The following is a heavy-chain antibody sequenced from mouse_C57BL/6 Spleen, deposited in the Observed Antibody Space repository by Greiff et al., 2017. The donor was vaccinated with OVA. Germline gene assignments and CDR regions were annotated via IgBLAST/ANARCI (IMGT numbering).Heavy chain of an antibody. CDR2: IDPETGGT. D-gene: IGHD1-1*01. CDR3: TRWDLLLRYFDY. V-gene: IGHV1-15*01. Sequence: VQLQESGAELVRPGASVTLSCKASGYTFTDYEMHWVKQTPVHGLEWIGAIDPETGGTAYNQKFKGKAILTADKSSSTAYMELRSLTSEDSAVYYCTRWDLLLRYFDYWGQGTTLTVSS. CDR1: GYTFTDYE. J-gene: IGHJ2*01.